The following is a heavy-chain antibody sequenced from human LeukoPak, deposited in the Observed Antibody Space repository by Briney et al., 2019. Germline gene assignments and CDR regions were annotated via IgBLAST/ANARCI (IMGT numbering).Heavy chain of an antibody. Sequence: SVTLSLTCTVSGDSISSISHYWGWIRQPPGKGLEWIGSIFYGGNIYYNPSLKSRVTISIDTSRNQFSLKLSSVTAADTAVYYCASPSHCTSDSCQKYFDYWGQGTLVTVSS. CDR2: IFYGGNI. D-gene: IGHD2-2*01. CDR1: GDSISSISHY. J-gene: IGHJ4*02. CDR3: ASPSHCTSDSCQKYFDY. V-gene: IGHV4-39*01.